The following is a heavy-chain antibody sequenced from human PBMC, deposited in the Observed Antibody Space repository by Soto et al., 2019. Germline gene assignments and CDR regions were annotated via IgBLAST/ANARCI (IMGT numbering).Heavy chain of an antibody. CDR1: GFTFSSYA. D-gene: IGHD3-3*01. V-gene: IGHV3-23*01. CDR3: AKVGLLRFLEWLSEYYFDY. CDR2: ISGSGGST. Sequence: SGGSLRLSCAASGFTFSSYAMSWVRQAPGKGLEWVSAISGSGGSTYYADSVKGRFTISRDNSKNTLYLQMNSLRAEDTAVYYCAKVGLLRFLEWLSEYYFDYWGQGTLVTVSS. J-gene: IGHJ4*02.